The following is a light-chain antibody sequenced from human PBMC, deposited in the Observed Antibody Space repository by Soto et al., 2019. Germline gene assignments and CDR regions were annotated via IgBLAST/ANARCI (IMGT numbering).Light chain of an antibody. CDR3: QQRSDWPIT. Sequence: IVLTQSPATLSLSPGERATLFCRASQTVSSFLVWYQQKPGQAPRLLIYDASNRATGVPARFSGSGSGTDFSLTISSLEPEDFALYYCQQRSDWPITFGQGTRLEIK. V-gene: IGKV3-11*01. J-gene: IGKJ5*01. CDR1: QTVSSF. CDR2: DAS.